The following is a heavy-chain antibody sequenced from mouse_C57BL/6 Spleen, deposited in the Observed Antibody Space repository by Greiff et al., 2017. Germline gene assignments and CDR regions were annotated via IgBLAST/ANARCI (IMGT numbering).Heavy chain of an antibody. D-gene: IGHD2-2*01. CDR3: ASSSMVTAGCYAMDY. CDR1: GYTFTSYW. J-gene: IGHJ4*01. CDR2: IDPSDSYT. Sequence: VQLQQSGAELVMPGASVKLSCKASGYTFTSYWMHWVKQRPGQGLEWIGEIDPSDSYTNYNQKFKGKSTLTVDKSSSTAYMQLSSLTSEDSAVYYCASSSMVTAGCYAMDYWGQGTSVTVSS. V-gene: IGHV1-69*01.